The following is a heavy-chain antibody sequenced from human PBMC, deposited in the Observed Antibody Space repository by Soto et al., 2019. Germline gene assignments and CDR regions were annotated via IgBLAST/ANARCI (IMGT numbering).Heavy chain of an antibody. V-gene: IGHV1-18*04. CDR2: ISAKKGNT. Sequence: QGQLVQPGAEVKKPGASVKVSCKASGYTFTSYGISWVRQAPGQGLEWMGWISAKKGNTKYAQKFQGRVTMTTDTSTSTAYMELRSLRSDDTAVYYCAREILSPDFYFHGMDVWGQGTTVTVSS. CDR3: AREILSPDFYFHGMDV. CDR1: GYTFTSYG. D-gene: IGHD2-15*01. J-gene: IGHJ6*02.